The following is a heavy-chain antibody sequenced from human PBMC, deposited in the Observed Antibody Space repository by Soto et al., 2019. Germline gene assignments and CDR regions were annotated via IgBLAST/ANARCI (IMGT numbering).Heavy chain of an antibody. V-gene: IGHV1-69*01. D-gene: IGHD1-1*01. CDR1: GGTFSNYA. CDR3: ARDHPGTTGDYFDY. J-gene: IGHJ4*02. Sequence: QVQLVQSGAEVKKPGSSVKVSCKASGGTFSNYAINWVRQAPGQGLEWMGGIIPIFGTANYAQKFQGRVTITANESTSTAYMELSSLRSEDTAVYYCARDHPGTTGDYFDYWGQGTLVTVSS. CDR2: IIPIFGTA.